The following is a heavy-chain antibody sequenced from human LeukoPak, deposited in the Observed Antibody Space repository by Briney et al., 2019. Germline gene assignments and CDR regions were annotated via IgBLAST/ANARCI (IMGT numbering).Heavy chain of an antibody. CDR2: INPSGGSA. J-gene: IGHJ4*02. CDR3: ARFKRVGSSGWPLDY. D-gene: IGHD6-19*01. CDR1: GYTFTSYY. Sequence: ASVKVSCKASGYTFTSYYMHWVRQAPGQGLERMGIINPSGGSASYAQKFQGRVTMTRDTSTSTVYMELSSLRSEDTAVYYCARFKRVGSSGWPLDYWGQGTLVTVSS. V-gene: IGHV1-46*01.